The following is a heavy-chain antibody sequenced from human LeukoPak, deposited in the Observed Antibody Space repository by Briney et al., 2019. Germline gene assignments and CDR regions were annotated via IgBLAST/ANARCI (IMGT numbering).Heavy chain of an antibody. J-gene: IGHJ4*02. CDR3: ARVHLDYSDFDY. D-gene: IGHD2-21*01. CDR2: ISSYSSYI. Sequence: GGSLRLSCAASGLNLNNYNINWVRQAPGKGLEWVSSISSYSSYIFYADSVKGRFTISRDIAKNSVYLQMYSLRAEDSAVYFCARVHLDYSDFDYWGQGTRVTVSS. CDR1: GLNLNNYN. V-gene: IGHV3-21*01.